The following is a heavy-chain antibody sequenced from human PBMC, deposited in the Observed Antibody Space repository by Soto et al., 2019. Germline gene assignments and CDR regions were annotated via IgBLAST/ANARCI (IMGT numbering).Heavy chain of an antibody. D-gene: IGHD5-18*01. CDR2: IYHSGST. Sequence: QVQLQESGPGLVKPSGTLSVTCAVSGGSISSSNWWNCVRQPPGKGLEWIGEIYHSGSTNYNPSLRRRVTLSLDKSKNQFSLRGKSVTAADTAEYYCARAWPSVDSYGSGVMDVWGQGTKVTVSS. CDR3: ARAWPSVDSYGSGVMDV. CDR1: GGSISSSNW. V-gene: IGHV4-4*02. J-gene: IGHJ6*02.